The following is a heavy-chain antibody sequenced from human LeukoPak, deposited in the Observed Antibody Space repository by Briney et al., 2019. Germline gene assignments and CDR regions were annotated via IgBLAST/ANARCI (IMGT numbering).Heavy chain of an antibody. CDR2: INHSGST. V-gene: IGHV4-34*01. D-gene: IGHD1-26*01. CDR3: AGQGVGATDF. CDR1: GGSFSGYY. J-gene: IGHJ4*02. Sequence: SETLSLTCAVYGGSFSGYYWSWNRQPPGKGLEWIGEINHSGSTNYNPSLKSRVTISVDTSKNQFSLKLSSVTAADTAVYYCAGQGVGATDFWGQGSLVTVSS.